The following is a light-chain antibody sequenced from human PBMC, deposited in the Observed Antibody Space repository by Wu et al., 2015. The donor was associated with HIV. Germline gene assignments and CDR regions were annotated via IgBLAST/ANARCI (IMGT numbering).Light chain of an antibody. Sequence: DIQMTQSPSTLSASVGDRVTITCRASQSISTWLAWYQQKPGKAPKLLIYKASSLESGVPSRFSGSGSGTEFTLTITSLQPDDFATYHCQQYDSYWTFGQGPRWKSN. J-gene: IGKJ1*01. CDR2: KAS. V-gene: IGKV1-5*03. CDR3: QQYDSYWT. CDR1: QSISTW.